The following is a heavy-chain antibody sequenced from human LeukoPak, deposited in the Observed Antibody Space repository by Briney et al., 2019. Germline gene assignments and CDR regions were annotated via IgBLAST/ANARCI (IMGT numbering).Heavy chain of an antibody. J-gene: IGHJ3*02. D-gene: IGHD3-22*01. CDR3: TRVGPNSGYYFYAFDI. CDR1: GFTFGDYA. CDR2: IRSKAYGGTT. Sequence: GGSLRLSCTASGFTFGDYAMSWVRQAPGKGLEWVGFIRSKAYGGTTEYAASVKGRFTISRDDSKSIAYLQMNSLKTEDTAVYYCTRVGPNSGYYFYAFDIWGQGTMVTVSS. V-gene: IGHV3-49*04.